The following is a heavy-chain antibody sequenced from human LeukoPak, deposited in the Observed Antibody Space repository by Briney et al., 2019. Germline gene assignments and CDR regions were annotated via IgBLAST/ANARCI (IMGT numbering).Heavy chain of an antibody. V-gene: IGHV4-39*01. CDR3: ARQLAFDI. CDR1: GGSISSSHYY. Sequence: PSETLSLTCTVSGGSISSSHYYWGWIRQPPGKGLEWIGSIYYSGSTNYNPSLKSRVTISVDTSKNQFSLKLSSVTAADTAVYYCARQLAFDIWGQGTMVTVSS. CDR2: IYYSGST. J-gene: IGHJ3*02.